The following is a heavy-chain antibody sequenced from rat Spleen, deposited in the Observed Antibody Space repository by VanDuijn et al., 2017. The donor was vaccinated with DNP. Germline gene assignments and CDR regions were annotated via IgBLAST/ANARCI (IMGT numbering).Heavy chain of an antibody. V-gene: IGHV2S12*01. D-gene: IGHD1-9*01. J-gene: IGHJ2*01. CDR3: ARRYYGYNYDYFDS. CDR2: MFSGGNT. CDR1: GLSLTSNS. Sequence: QVQLRESGPGLVQPSQILSLTCTVSGLSLTSNSVSWIRQPPGKGLEWIAAMFSGGNTYYNSALKSRLSISRDTSKSQVFLKMNSLQTEDTAIYFCARRYYGYNYDYFDSWGQGVMVTVSS.